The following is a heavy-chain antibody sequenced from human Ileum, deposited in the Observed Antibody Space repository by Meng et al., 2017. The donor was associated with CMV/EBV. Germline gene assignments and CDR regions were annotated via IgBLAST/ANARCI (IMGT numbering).Heavy chain of an antibody. J-gene: IGHJ5*02. V-gene: IGHV5-51*01. CDR3: ARYSGSEGWFDP. Sequence: GGSLRLSCKGSGYSFTSYWIGWVRQMLGKGLEWMGVMYPGDSDTRYSPSFQGQVTISADKSISTAYLQWSSLKDSDTAMYYCARYSGSEGWFDPWGQGTLVTVSS. CDR2: MYPGDSDT. CDR1: GYSFTSYW. D-gene: IGHD1-26*01.